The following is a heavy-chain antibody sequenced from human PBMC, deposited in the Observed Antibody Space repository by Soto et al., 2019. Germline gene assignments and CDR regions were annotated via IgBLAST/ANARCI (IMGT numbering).Heavy chain of an antibody. J-gene: IGHJ6*02. V-gene: IGHV3-23*01. CDR2: VSLSDGTT. CDR1: GFIFNGYA. Sequence: GGSLRLSCAASGFIFNGYAMNWVRRAPGKGLELVSTVSLSDGTTYYEDSVKGRFTISRENSKNKVDLQMNSLRAEDTAVYYCPKHFDASGYSWGKYYPGMHXWGQGTTLTVS. CDR3: PKHFDASGYSWGKYYPGMHX. D-gene: IGHD3-22*01.